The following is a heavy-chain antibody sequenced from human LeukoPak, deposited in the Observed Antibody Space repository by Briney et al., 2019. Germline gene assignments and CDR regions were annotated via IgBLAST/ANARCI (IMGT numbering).Heavy chain of an antibody. J-gene: IGHJ4*02. Sequence: SKTLSLTCAVSGYSISSGYYWGWIRQPPGKGLEWIGSIYHSGSTYYNPSLKSRVTISVDTSKNQFSLKLSSVTAADTAVYYCAREGGTSDIVVVPAALRYWGQGTLVTVSS. CDR3: AREGGTSDIVVVPAALRY. D-gene: IGHD2-2*01. V-gene: IGHV4-38-2*02. CDR2: IYHSGST. CDR1: GYSISSGYY.